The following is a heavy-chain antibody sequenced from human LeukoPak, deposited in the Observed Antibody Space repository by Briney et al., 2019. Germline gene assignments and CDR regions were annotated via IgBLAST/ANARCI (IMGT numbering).Heavy chain of an antibody. Sequence: SQTLSLTCTVSGGSISSGGYYWSWVRQHPGKGLEWIGYIYYSGSTYYNPSLKSRVTISVDTSKNQFSLKLSSVTAADTAVYYCARSYSSGWSDYWGQGTLVTVSS. J-gene: IGHJ4*02. CDR2: IYYSGST. V-gene: IGHV4-31*03. CDR1: GGSISSGGYY. CDR3: ARSYSSGWSDY. D-gene: IGHD6-19*01.